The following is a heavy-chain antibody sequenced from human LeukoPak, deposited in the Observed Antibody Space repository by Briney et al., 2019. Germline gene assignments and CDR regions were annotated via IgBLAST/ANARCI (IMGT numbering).Heavy chain of an antibody. CDR2: IWFDGSNK. CDR3: VRDPSGSGFAFDS. CDR1: GFTFSDHY. V-gene: IGHV3-33*08. D-gene: IGHD1-1*01. J-gene: IGHJ4*02. Sequence: GGSLRLSCAASGFTFSDHYMHWVRQAPGKGLEWVAFIWFDGSNKHYADSVKGRFTISRDNSEDTLYLQMNSLRAEDTAVYYCVRDPSGSGFAFDSWGQGALVTVSS.